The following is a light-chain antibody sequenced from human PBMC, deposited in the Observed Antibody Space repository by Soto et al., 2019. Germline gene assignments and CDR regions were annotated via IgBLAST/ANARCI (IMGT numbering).Light chain of an antibody. V-gene: IGLV1-44*01. CDR3: SAWDDSLNGVL. Sequence: QSVLTQPPSASGTPGQRVTISCSGDSSNIGTNTVNWYQQLPGTAPKIHIYSNNQRPSGVPDRFSGSKSGTSASLAISGLQSEDEADYYCSAWDDSLNGVLFGGGTKLTVL. CDR1: SSNIGTNT. CDR2: SNN. J-gene: IGLJ3*02.